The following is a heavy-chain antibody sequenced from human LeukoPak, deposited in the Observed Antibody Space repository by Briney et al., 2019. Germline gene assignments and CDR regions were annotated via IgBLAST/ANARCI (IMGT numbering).Heavy chain of an antibody. CDR1: GFTFSSYA. V-gene: IGHV3-23*01. CDR2: ISGSGGST. Sequence: GGSLRLSCAASGFTFSSYAMSWVRQAPGKGLEWVSAISGSGGSTYYADSVKGRFTISRDNSKNTLYLQMNSLRAEDTAVYYCAKDVSLRGYSYGNALGAFDIWGQGTMVTVSS. CDR3: AKDVSLRGYSYGNALGAFDI. D-gene: IGHD5-18*01. J-gene: IGHJ3*02.